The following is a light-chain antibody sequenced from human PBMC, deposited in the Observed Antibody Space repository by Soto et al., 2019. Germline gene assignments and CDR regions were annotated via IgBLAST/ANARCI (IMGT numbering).Light chain of an antibody. V-gene: IGLV1-44*01. CDR1: TSNIGSNT. CDR3: AAWDGSLTGVV. Sequence: QPVLTQPPSASGTPGQRVTISCSGSTSNIGSNTVTWYQQLPGTAPKLLIYRDNQRPSGVPDRFSGSKSGTSASLAISGLQSEDEADYYCAAWDGSLTGVVFGGGTKVTVL. J-gene: IGLJ2*01. CDR2: RDN.